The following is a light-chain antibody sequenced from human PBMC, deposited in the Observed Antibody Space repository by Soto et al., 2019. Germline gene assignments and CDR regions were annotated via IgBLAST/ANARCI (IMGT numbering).Light chain of an antibody. J-gene: IGLJ1*01. Sequence: QSVLTQPASVSGSPGQWITISFTGTISDVGGYNLVACYQQHPGNAAKLMIYEGSKRPSGFSNRFSGSRSGDTASMTISGLQAEDAADYYCWSYATGSTVVFGPGTKGT. CDR1: ISDVGGYNL. V-gene: IGLV2-23*01. CDR3: WSYATGSTVV. CDR2: EGS.